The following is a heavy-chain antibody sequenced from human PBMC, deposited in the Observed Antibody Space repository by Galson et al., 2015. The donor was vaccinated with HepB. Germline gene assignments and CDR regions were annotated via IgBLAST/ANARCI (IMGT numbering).Heavy chain of an antibody. CDR3: ARVPKLRAVAGSNWFDP. J-gene: IGHJ5*02. Sequence: SVKVSCKASGYTFTSYGISWVRQAPGQGLEWMGWISAYNGNTNYAQKLQGRVTMTTDTSTSTAYMELRSLRSDDTAVYYCARVPKLRAVAGSNWFDPWGHGTLVTVSS. CDR1: GYTFTSYG. D-gene: IGHD6-19*01. V-gene: IGHV1-18*04. CDR2: ISAYNGNT.